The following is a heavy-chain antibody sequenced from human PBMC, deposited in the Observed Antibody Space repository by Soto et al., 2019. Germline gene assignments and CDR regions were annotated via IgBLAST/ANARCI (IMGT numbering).Heavy chain of an antibody. D-gene: IGHD5-18*01. J-gene: IGHJ4*02. V-gene: IGHV3-7*01. CDR2: IHGDGGKI. CDR1: GFMFSAYW. CDR3: ARDFYGGYTYGPGDY. Sequence: GGSLRLSCAASGFMFSAYWMSWVRQAPGKGLEWVANIHGDGGKIYYVDSVKGRFTISRDNAKRSLYLQMNSLRAEDTAVYYCARDFYGGYTYGPGDYWGQGALVTSPQ.